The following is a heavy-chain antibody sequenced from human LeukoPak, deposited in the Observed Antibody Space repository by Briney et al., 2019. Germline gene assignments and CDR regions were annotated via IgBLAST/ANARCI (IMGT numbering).Heavy chain of an antibody. J-gene: IGHJ5*02. Sequence: SEALSLTCTVSGGSISSYYWSWIRQPPGKGLEWIGYIYYSGSTNYNPSLKSRVTISVDTSKNQFSLKLSSVTAADTAVYYCARSVRNWFDPWGQGTLVTVSS. CDR1: GGSISSYY. V-gene: IGHV4-59*01. CDR2: IYYSGST. D-gene: IGHD6-6*01. CDR3: ARSVRNWFDP.